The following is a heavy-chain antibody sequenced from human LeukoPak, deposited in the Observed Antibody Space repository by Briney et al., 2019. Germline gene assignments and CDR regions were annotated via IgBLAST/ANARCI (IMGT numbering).Heavy chain of an antibody. CDR1: GFTFSSYA. CDR2: IGGSGGST. V-gene: IGHV3-23*01. J-gene: IGHJ4*02. CDR3: AKDLTYYYDSSGSDY. Sequence: PGGSLRLSCAASGFTFSSYAMSWVRQAPGKGLEWVPAIGGSGGSTYYADSVKGRFTISRDNSKNTLYLQMNSLRAEDTAVYYCAKDLTYYYDSSGSDYWGQGTLVTVSS. D-gene: IGHD3-22*01.